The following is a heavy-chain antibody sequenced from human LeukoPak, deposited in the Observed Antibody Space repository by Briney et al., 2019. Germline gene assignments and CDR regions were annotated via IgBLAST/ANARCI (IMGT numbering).Heavy chain of an antibody. CDR3: ARHGGGYYYDSSGYYQDDAFDI. J-gene: IGHJ3*02. CDR2: IYYSGST. D-gene: IGHD3-22*01. CDR1: GGSISSYY. Sequence: PSETLSLTCTVSGGSISSYYWSWIRQPPGKGLEWIGYIYYSGSTNYNPSLKSRVTISVDTSKNQFSLKLSSVTAADTAVYYCARHGGGYYYDSSGYYQDDAFDIWGQGTMVTVSS. V-gene: IGHV4-59*08.